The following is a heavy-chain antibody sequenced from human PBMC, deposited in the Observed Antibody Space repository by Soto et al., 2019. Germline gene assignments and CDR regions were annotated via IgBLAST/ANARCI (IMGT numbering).Heavy chain of an antibody. CDR3: VKGSDVARQELDY. D-gene: IGHD3-3*01. V-gene: IGHV3-30*18. J-gene: IGHJ4*02. CDR2: ISADGSDK. Sequence: QVRLVESGGGVVQPGRSLRLSCAASGFTFSNFGMHWVRQAPGKGLEWVAAISADGSDKYFSGSVKGRFTISRDNSKNTLFLQMNSLRLEDTAVYYCVKGSDVARQELDYWGQGTLVTVSS. CDR1: GFTFSNFG.